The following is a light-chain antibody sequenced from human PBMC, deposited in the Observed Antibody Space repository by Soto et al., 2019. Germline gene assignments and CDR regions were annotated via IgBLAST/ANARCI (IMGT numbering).Light chain of an antibody. Sequence: DIQMTQSPSSLSASVGDRVTITCRASQSISNYLNWYQQKPGKAPKLLIYAAFSLQSGVPSRFSGSGSGTDFTLTISSLQPEDFATYFCQQSYSTPQTFGQGTKVDIK. CDR1: QSISNY. V-gene: IGKV1-39*01. J-gene: IGKJ1*01. CDR2: AAF. CDR3: QQSYSTPQT.